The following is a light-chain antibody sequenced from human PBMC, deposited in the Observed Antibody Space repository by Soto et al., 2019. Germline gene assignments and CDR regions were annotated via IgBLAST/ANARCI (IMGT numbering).Light chain of an antibody. V-gene: IGKV1-5*01. CDR2: DAS. CDR1: QGISSW. Sequence: IRMTQSPSSFSASTGDRVTITCRASQGISSWLAWYQQKPGKAPKLLIYDASSLESGVPSRFSGSGSGTEFTLTISSLQPDDSATYYCQHYKTYSRTFGQGTKVDIK. CDR3: QHYKTYSRT. J-gene: IGKJ1*01.